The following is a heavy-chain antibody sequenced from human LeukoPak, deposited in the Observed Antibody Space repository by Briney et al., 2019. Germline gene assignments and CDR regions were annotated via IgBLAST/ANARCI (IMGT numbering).Heavy chain of an antibody. CDR1: GFPHSFYW. D-gene: IGHD3-16*01. CDR3: ARVNKWGWDY. Sequence: PGGSLRLSWAASGFPHSFYWMTWVREPPGKGVEWGAKIEQGGCENDYGDSVQGRFTISSDNARSSLYLQGDSLRVEDTAVYYCARVNKWGWDYWGQGTLVTVSS. V-gene: IGHV3-7*05. J-gene: IGHJ4*02. CDR2: IEQGGCEN.